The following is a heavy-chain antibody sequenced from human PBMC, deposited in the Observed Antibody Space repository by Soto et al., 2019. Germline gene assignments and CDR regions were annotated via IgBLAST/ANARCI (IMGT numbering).Heavy chain of an antibody. D-gene: IGHD2-2*01. Sequence: ASVKVSCKASGYTFTSYGISWVRQAPGQGLEWMGWISAYNGNTNYAQKLQGRVTMTTDTSTSTAYMELRSLRSDDPAVYYCASYCSSTSCQRGYYYGMDVWGQGTTVTAP. V-gene: IGHV1-18*04. CDR3: ASYCSSTSCQRGYYYGMDV. CDR2: ISAYNGNT. J-gene: IGHJ6*02. CDR1: GYTFTSYG.